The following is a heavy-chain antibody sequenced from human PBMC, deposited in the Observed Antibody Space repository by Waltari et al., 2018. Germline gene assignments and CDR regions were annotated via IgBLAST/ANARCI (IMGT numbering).Heavy chain of an antibody. CDR2: IYYSGST. V-gene: IGHV4-59*01. CDR3: ARDPSGATTWFDP. J-gene: IGHJ5*02. Sequence: QVQLQESGPGLVKPSETLSLTCTVSGGSISSYYWSWIRQPPGKGLEWIGYIYYSGSTNYNPSLKSRVTISVDTSKNQFSLKLSSVTAADTAVYYCARDPSGATTWFDPWGQGTLVIVSS. D-gene: IGHD1-26*01. CDR1: GGSISSYY.